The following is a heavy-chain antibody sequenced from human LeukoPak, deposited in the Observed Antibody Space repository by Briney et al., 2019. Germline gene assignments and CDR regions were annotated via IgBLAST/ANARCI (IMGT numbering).Heavy chain of an antibody. CDR3: ARERYCSGGSCYYYYGMDV. Sequence: GGSLRLSCAASGFTFSSYSMNWVRQAPGKGLEWVSSISSSSSYIYYADSVKGRFTISRDNAKNSLYLQMNSLRAEDTAVYYCARERYCSGGSCYYYYGMDVWGQGTTVTVSS. J-gene: IGHJ6*02. CDR2: ISSSSSYI. CDR1: GFTFSSYS. D-gene: IGHD2-15*01. V-gene: IGHV3-21*01.